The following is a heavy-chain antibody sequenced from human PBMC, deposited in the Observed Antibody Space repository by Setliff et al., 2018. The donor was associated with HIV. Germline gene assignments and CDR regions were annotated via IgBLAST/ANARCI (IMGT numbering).Heavy chain of an antibody. Sequence: GESLKISCKGSGYTFTSYCIAWVRQMPGKGLEWMGIIYPGNSDTTYSPSFQGQVTISADKSISTAYLQWSSLKASDTAMYYCAKHLSPGSGWYSKARGMDVWGQGTTVTISS. CDR1: GYTFTSYC. CDR3: AKHLSPGSGWYSKARGMDV. V-gene: IGHV5-51*01. CDR2: IYPGNSDT. J-gene: IGHJ6*02. D-gene: IGHD6-19*01.